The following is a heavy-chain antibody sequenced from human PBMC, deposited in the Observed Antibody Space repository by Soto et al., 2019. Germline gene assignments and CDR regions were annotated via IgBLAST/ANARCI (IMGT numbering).Heavy chain of an antibody. CDR1: GGSFSGYY. D-gene: IGHD3-10*01. Sequence: SGTLSLTWAVYGGSFSGYYWSWIRQPPGKGLEWIGEINHSGSTNYNPSLKSRVTISVDTSKNQFSLKLSSVTAADTAVYYCAGRTMYYYGSGSHLNWFDPWGQGTLVTVSS. CDR3: AGRTMYYYGSGSHLNWFDP. V-gene: IGHV4-34*01. CDR2: INHSGST. J-gene: IGHJ5*02.